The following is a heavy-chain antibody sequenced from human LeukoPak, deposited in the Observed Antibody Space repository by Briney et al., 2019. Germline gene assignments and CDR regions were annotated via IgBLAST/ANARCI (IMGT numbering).Heavy chain of an antibody. J-gene: IGHJ4*02. V-gene: IGHV3-7*01. CDR1: GSTFSGYW. CDR3: ARHDY. CDR2: IKEDGSEK. Sequence: GGSLRLSCAAPGSTFSGYWMSWVRQAPGKGPEWVASIKEDGSEKYYVDSVKGRFTVSRDNAKNSLYLQMNSLRVEDTAVYYCARHDYWGPGTQVTVSS.